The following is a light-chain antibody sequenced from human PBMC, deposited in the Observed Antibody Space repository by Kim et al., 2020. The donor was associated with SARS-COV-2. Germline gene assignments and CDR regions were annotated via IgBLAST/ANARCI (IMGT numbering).Light chain of an antibody. V-gene: IGLV3-9*01. CDR2: RDS. J-gene: IGLJ2*01. Sequence: SYELTQPLSVSVALGQTATITCGGDHIGSKTVHWYQGKPGQAPVLVIYRDSNRDSGIPERFSGSKSGNTATLTICRAQAGDEADYSCQVWDSSTVVFGGG. CDR3: QVWDSSTVV. CDR1: HIGSKT.